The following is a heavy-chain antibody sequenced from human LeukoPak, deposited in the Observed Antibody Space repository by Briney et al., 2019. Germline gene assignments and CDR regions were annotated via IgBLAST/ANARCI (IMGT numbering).Heavy chain of an antibody. CDR2: VNPHSGGT. J-gene: IGHJ4*02. CDR3: ARGTMIVGEGY. D-gene: IGHD3-22*01. Sequence: ASVKVSCKASGYTFTDFYIHWVRQAPGHGLEWMGWVNPHSGGTNFAQGFRGKVTMTRDTSVTTAYLELSRLRSDDTAVYYCARGTMIVGEGYWGQGTLVTVSS. CDR1: GYTFTDFY. V-gene: IGHV1-2*02.